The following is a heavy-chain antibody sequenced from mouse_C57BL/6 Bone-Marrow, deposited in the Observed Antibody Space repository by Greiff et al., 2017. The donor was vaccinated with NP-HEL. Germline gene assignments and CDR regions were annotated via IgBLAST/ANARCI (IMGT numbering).Heavy chain of an antibody. Sequence: EVKLVESGGDLVKPGGSLKLSCAASGFTFSTYTLSWVRQTPEKRLEWVATINSDGTYTYYPDSVKGRFTISRDNAKNTLYLQMSSLRSEDTAIDYCTRGNYGYFDYWGQGTTLTVSS. J-gene: IGHJ2*01. CDR1: GFTFSTYT. D-gene: IGHD2-1*01. CDR2: INSDGTYT. V-gene: IGHV5-6-4*01. CDR3: TRGNYGYFDY.